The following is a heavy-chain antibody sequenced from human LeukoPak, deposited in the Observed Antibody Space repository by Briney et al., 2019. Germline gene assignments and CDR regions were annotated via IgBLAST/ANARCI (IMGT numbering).Heavy chain of an antibody. D-gene: IGHD3-10*01. Sequence: SETLSLTCTVYGGSFSGYYWSWIRQPPGKGLEWIGEINHSGSTNYNPSLKSRVTISVDTSKNQFSLKLSSVTAADTAVYYCARGYYYGFPYWGQGTLVTVSS. CDR3: ARGYYYGFPY. CDR2: INHSGST. V-gene: IGHV4-34*01. J-gene: IGHJ4*02. CDR1: GGSFSGYY.